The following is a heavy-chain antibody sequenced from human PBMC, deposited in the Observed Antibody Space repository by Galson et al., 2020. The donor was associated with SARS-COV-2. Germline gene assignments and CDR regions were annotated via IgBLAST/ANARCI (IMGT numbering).Heavy chain of an antibody. V-gene: IGHV3-30*01. D-gene: IGHD6-6*01. Sequence: GESLKISCAASGFTFSSYAMHWVRQAPGKGLEWVAVISYDGSNKYYADSVKGRFTISRDNSKNTLYLQMNSLRAEVTAVYYCAREDPYSSSPALDYWGQGTLVTVSS. CDR2: ISYDGSNK. CDR1: GFTFSSYA. J-gene: IGHJ4*02. CDR3: AREDPYSSSPALDY.